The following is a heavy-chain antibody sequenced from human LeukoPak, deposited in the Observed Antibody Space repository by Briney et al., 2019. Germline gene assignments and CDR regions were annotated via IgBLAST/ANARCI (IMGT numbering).Heavy chain of an antibody. CDR1: GGSISSYY. V-gene: IGHV4-59*01. Sequence: SETLSLTRTVSGGSISSYYWSWIRQPPGKGLEWIGYIYYSGSTNYNPSLKSRVTISVDTSKNQFSLKLSSVTAAVTAVYYCAAQQLVRSYFDYWGQGTLVTVSS. CDR3: AAQQLVRSYFDY. J-gene: IGHJ4*02. CDR2: IYYSGST. D-gene: IGHD6-6*01.